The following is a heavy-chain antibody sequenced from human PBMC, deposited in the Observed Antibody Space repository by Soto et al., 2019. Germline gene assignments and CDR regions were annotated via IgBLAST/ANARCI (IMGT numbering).Heavy chain of an antibody. CDR1: GGSITRAAYC. J-gene: IGHJ4*02. CDR2: IYDGGTT. Sequence: SETLSLTCTVSGGSITRAAYCWRWIRQSPDKGLEWIGHIYDGGTTYSSPSLKGRVTISADTSETQFSLKLSSVSAADTAVYYCARGPSGDKIDYWGQGIQVTVSS. D-gene: IGHD7-27*01. V-gene: IGHV4-30-4*01. CDR3: ARGPSGDKIDY.